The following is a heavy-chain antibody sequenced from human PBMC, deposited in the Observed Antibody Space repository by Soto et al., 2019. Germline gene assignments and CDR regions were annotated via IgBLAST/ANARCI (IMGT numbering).Heavy chain of an antibody. CDR1: GFTFSSYG. Sequence: QVQLVESGGGVVQPGRSLRLSCAASGFTFSSYGMHGVRQAPGRGLEWVAVISCDGRKEYYADSVQGRFTISRDNSQNTLSLIMNRLRADGTAVYYWAKDRLPNYESGRDVWGQGPRVTVS. CDR2: ISCDGRKE. CDR3: AKDRLPNYESGRDV. D-gene: IGHD2-15*01. J-gene: IGHJ6*02. V-gene: IGHV3-30*18.